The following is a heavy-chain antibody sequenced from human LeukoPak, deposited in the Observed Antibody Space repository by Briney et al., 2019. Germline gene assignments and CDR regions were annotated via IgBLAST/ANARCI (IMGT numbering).Heavy chain of an antibody. CDR1: GFSFNNYW. D-gene: IGHD3-10*01. V-gene: IGHV3-74*01. Sequence: PGGSLSLSCAASGFSFNNYWMHWVRQTPGKGLVWVSRIDSDGSTTTYADSVKGRFTISRDNAKNTLYLQMNSPRAEDTAVYYCARGNYYGSGTYYSPSSYWGQGTRVTVSS. J-gene: IGHJ4*02. CDR3: ARGNYYGSGTYYSPSSY. CDR2: IDSDGSTT.